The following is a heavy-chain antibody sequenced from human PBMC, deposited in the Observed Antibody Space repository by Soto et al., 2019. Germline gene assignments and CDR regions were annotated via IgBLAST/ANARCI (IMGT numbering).Heavy chain of an antibody. J-gene: IGHJ6*02. CDR2: VNPISGNT. CDR3: ATSRINMIRGVFYYGLDV. V-gene: IGHV1-8*01. D-gene: IGHD3-10*01. CDR1: GYSFTKYD. Sequence: QEQLEQSGAEVKKPGASVKVSCKASGYSFTKYDFNWVRQATGQGLEWLGWVNPISGNTENAQNFQGRVTLTVNTSTSTAFMELSGLRSGDTAIYYCATSRINMIRGVFYYGLDVWGHGTTVTVSS.